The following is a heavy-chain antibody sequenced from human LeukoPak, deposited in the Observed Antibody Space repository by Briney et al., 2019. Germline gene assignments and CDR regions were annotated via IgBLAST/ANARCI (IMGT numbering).Heavy chain of an antibody. CDR2: INPSGST. Sequence: SETLSLTCAVSGVSISPYYWAWIRQPPGKGLEWIGDINPSGSTYYNPSLKSRLTISVDTSKNQFSLKLRSVTAADTAVYYCARGRHDITMIVVVMTSVSYYLDVWGKGTTVTVS. J-gene: IGHJ6*03. CDR1: GVSISPYY. V-gene: IGHV4-34*01. CDR3: ARGRHDITMIVVVMTSVSYYLDV. D-gene: IGHD3-22*01.